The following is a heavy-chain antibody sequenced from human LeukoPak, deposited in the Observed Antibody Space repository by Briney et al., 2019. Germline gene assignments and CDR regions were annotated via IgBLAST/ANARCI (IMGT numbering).Heavy chain of an antibody. V-gene: IGHV3-30*18. J-gene: IGHJ6*02. Sequence: GRSLRLSCAASGFTFSSYGMHWVRQAPGKGLEWVAIISYAGTNKYYADSVKGRFTISRDNSKNTLFLQMNSLRAEDTAVYYCAKNLYCGGGSCYPSALGMDVWGQGTTVTVSS. CDR2: ISYAGTNK. CDR1: GFTFSSYG. CDR3: AKNLYCGGGSCYPSALGMDV. D-gene: IGHD2-15*01.